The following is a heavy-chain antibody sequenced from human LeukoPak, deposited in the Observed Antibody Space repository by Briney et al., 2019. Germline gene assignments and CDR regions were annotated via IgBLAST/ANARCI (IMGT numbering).Heavy chain of an antibody. Sequence: ASVKVSCKASGYTFTSYGISWVRQAPGQGLEWMGWISAYNGNTNYAQKLQGRVTMTTDTSTSTAYMELRSLRSEDTAVYYCASCGYFDCLNWFDPWGQGTLVTVSS. CDR2: ISAYNGNT. CDR3: ASCGYFDCLNWFDP. J-gene: IGHJ5*02. D-gene: IGHD3-9*01. V-gene: IGHV1-18*01. CDR1: GYTFTSYG.